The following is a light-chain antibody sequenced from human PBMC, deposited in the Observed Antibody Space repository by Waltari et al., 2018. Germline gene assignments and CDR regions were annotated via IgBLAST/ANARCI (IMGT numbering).Light chain of an antibody. V-gene: IGLV8-61*01. J-gene: IGLJ3*02. CDR3: LLYRGSGIWV. Sequence: WDHGGPGHAPHPLVSKAKSRSSGVPDRFSGSGLGNKAVLIITGAQAEDESTYYCLLYRGSGIWVFGGGTEWTVL. CDR2: KAK.